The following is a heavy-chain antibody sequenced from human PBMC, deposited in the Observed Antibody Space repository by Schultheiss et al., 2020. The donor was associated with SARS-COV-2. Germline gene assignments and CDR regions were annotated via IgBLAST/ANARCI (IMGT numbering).Heavy chain of an antibody. Sequence: GESLKISCAASGFTFSSYAMSWVRQAPGKGLEWVSAISGSGGSTYYADSVKGRFTISRDNSKNTLYLQMNSLRAEDTAVYYCARDSSLGYYGMDVWGQGTTVTVSS. V-gene: IGHV3-23*01. CDR3: ARDSSLGYYGMDV. CDR2: ISGSGGST. J-gene: IGHJ6*02. CDR1: GFTFSSYA.